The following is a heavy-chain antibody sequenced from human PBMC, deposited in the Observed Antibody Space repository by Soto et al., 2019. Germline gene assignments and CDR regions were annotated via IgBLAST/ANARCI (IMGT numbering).Heavy chain of an antibody. V-gene: IGHV1-3*01. CDR1: GYTSTSYA. D-gene: IGHD4-17*01. CDR3: ARSLGYGDYPRPFDY. Sequence: QVQLVQSGAEVKKPGASVKVSCKASGYTSTSYAMHWVRQAPGQRLEWMGWINAGNGNTKYSQKFQGRVTITRDTSASTAYMELSSLRSEDTAVYYCARSLGYGDYPRPFDYWGQGTLVTVSS. J-gene: IGHJ4*02. CDR2: INAGNGNT.